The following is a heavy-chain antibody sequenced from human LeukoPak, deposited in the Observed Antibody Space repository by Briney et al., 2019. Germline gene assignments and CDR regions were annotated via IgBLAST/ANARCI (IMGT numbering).Heavy chain of an antibody. CDR2: ISSSSTI. Sequence: PGGSLRLSCAASGFTFSSYGMNWVRQAPGKGLEWVSYISSSSTIYYADSVKGRFTISRDNAKNSLYLQMNSLRDEDTAVYYCARAGGDYRYDAFDIWGQGTMVTVSS. J-gene: IGHJ3*02. CDR1: GFTFSSYG. D-gene: IGHD4-17*01. V-gene: IGHV3-48*02. CDR3: ARAGGDYRYDAFDI.